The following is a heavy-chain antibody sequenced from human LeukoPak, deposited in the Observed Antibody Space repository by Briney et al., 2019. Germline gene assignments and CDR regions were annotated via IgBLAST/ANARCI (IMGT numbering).Heavy chain of an antibody. J-gene: IGHJ4*02. V-gene: IGHV3-30*18. CDR2: ISYDGSNK. CDR3: AKEIAVARGPDY. CDR1: GFTFSSYG. Sequence: GGSLRLSCAASGFTFSSYGMHWVRQAPGKGLEWVAVISYDGSNKYYADSVKGRFTISRDNSKNTLYLQMNSLRAEDTAVYYCAKEIAVARGPDYWGQGTLVTVSS. D-gene: IGHD6-19*01.